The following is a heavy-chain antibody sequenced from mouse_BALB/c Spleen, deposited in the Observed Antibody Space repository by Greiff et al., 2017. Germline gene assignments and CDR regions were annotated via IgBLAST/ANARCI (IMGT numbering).Heavy chain of an antibody. CDR3: ARHKENYGYKDY. V-gene: IGHV5-9-3*01. CDR2: ISSGGSYT. CDR1: GFTFSSYA. D-gene: IGHD1-2*01. Sequence: EVHLVESGGGLVKPGGSLKLSCAASGFTFSSYAMSWVRQTPEKRLEWVATISSGGSYTYYPDSVKGRFTISRDNAKNTLYLQMSSLRSEDTAMYYCARHKENYGYKDYWGQGTSVTVSS. J-gene: IGHJ4*01.